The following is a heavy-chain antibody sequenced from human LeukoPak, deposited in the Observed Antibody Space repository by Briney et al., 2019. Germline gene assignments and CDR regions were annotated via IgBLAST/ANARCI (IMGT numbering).Heavy chain of an antibody. Sequence: GGSLRLSCAASGFTSGDYYMIWIRQAPGKGLEWISYISSTGSAIYYADSVKGRFTISRDSAKNSLYLQMNSLTTEDTAVYYCARDASRGGYGWFDPWGQGTLVTVSS. CDR3: ARDASRGGYGWFDP. V-gene: IGHV3-11*01. CDR2: ISSTGSAI. J-gene: IGHJ5*02. D-gene: IGHD5-12*01. CDR1: GFTSGDYY.